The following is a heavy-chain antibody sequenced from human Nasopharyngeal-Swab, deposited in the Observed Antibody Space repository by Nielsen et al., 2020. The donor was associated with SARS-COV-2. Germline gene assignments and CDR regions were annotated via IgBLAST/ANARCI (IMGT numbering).Heavy chain of an antibody. V-gene: IGHV3-30*04. Sequence: GESLRLSCAASKFSFSSHAMHWVRQAPGKGLEWVAVIAYDGSNKYYVDSVRGRFTISRDNSKNTLYLQMNSLRADDTAVYYCVRGYGGNSEVDAFDIWGQGTMVTVSS. J-gene: IGHJ3*02. D-gene: IGHD4-23*01. CDR3: VRGYGGNSEVDAFDI. CDR2: IAYDGSNK. CDR1: KFSFSSHA.